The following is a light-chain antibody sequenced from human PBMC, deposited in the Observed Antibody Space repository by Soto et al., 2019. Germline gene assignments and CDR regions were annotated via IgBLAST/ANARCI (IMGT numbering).Light chain of an antibody. CDR3: AAWDDSLNGPV. Sequence: QSVLTQPPSASGTPGQRVTISCSGGSSNIGSNTVSWYQQLPGAAPKLLIYISNERPSGVPDRFSGSKSGTSASLAISGLQSEDEAEYSCAAWDDSLNGPVFGGGTKVTV. CDR1: SSNIGSNT. J-gene: IGLJ2*01. V-gene: IGLV1-44*01. CDR2: ISN.